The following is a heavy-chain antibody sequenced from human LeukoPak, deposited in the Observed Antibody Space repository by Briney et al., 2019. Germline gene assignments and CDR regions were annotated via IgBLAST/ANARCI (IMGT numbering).Heavy chain of an antibody. CDR3: ASVPSEGSGYLPYFDY. CDR1: GGSISSSNW. CDR2: IYHSGST. Sequence: PSETLSLTCAVSGGSISSSNWWSWVRQPPGRGLEWIGEIYHSGSTNYNPSLKSRVTISVDKSKNQFSLKLSSVTAADTAVYYCASVPSEGSGYLPYFDYWGQGTLVTVSS. V-gene: IGHV4-4*02. D-gene: IGHD3-22*01. J-gene: IGHJ4*02.